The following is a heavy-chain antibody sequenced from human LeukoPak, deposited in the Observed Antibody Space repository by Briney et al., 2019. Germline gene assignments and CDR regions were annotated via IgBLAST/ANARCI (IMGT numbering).Heavy chain of an antibody. CDR2: LYSGSST. CDR1: GFTFSTNY. CDR3: ARVGDHFHWYLDL. J-gene: IGHJ2*01. V-gene: IGHV3-53*01. D-gene: IGHD3-3*02. Sequence: GGSLRLSCAASGFTFSTNYMNWVRQAPGKGLEWVSILYSGSSTYYADSVEGRFIVSRDRSKNTLSLQMNDLRAEDTAVYYCARVGDHFHWYLDLWGRGTLVTVSP.